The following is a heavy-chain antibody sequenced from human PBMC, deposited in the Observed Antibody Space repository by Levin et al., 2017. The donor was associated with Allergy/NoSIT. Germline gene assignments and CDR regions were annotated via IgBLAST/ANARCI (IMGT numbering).Heavy chain of an antibody. Sequence: SETLSLTCTVSGGSVSSGSYYWSWIRQPPGKGLEWIGYIYYSGSTNYNPSLKSRVTISVDTSKNQFSLKLSSVTAADTAVYYCARVRGMGYFDYWGQGTLVTVSS. CDR2: IYYSGST. J-gene: IGHJ4*02. V-gene: IGHV4-61*01. CDR1: GGSVSSGSYY. D-gene: IGHD3-16*01. CDR3: ARVRGMGYFDY.